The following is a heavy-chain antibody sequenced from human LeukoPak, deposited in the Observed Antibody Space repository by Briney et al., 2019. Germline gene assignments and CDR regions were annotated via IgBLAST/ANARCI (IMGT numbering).Heavy chain of an antibody. Sequence: SETLSLTCTVSGGSISSYYWSWIRQPPGKGLEWIGYIYYSGSTNYNPSLKSRVTISVDTSKNQFSLKLSSVTAADTAVYYCAKDRSDTDMVYVFDYWGQGTLVTVSS. CDR2: IYYSGST. J-gene: IGHJ4*02. D-gene: IGHD5-18*01. CDR1: GGSISSYY. V-gene: IGHV4-59*01. CDR3: AKDRSDTDMVYVFDY.